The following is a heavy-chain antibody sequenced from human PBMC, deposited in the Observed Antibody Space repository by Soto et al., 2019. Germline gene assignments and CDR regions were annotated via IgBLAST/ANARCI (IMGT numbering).Heavy chain of an antibody. CDR2: ISYDERNK. CDR3: AKGGGYGDYPP. CDR1: GFTFSSYG. V-gene: IGHV3-30*18. J-gene: IGHJ5*02. D-gene: IGHD4-17*01. Sequence: GGSLRLSCAASGFTFSSYGMHWVRQAPGKGLEWVAVISYDERNKYYAGSVKGRFTISRDNSKNTLYLKMNSLRAEDTAVYYCAKGGGYGDYPPWGQGTLVTVSS.